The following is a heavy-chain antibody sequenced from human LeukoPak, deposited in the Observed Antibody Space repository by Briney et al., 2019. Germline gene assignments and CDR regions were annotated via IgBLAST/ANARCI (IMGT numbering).Heavy chain of an antibody. CDR2: IYYSGST. Sequence: SETLSLTRTVSGGSISSYYWSWIRQPPGKGLEWIGYIYYSGSTNYNPSLKSRVTISVDTSKNQFSLKLSSVTAADTAVYYCARVARPAVTSSYYFDYWGQGTLVTVSS. CDR3: ARVARPAVTSSYYFDY. V-gene: IGHV4-59*01. D-gene: IGHD2-2*01. CDR1: GGSISSYY. J-gene: IGHJ4*02.